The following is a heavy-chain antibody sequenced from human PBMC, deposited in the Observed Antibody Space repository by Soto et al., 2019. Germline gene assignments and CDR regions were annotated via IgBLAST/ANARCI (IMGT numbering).Heavy chain of an antibody. V-gene: IGHV3-30-3*01. CDR1: GFTFSSYA. CDR2: ISYDGSNK. Sequence: GVSLRLSCAASGFTFSSYAMHWVRQAPGKGLEWVAVISYDGSNKYYADSVKGRFTISRDNSKNTLYLQMNSLRAEDTAVYYCARAVFRKRITMIVVVREGYPDYWGQGTLVTVSS. CDR3: ARAVFRKRITMIVVVREGYPDY. D-gene: IGHD3-22*01. J-gene: IGHJ4*02.